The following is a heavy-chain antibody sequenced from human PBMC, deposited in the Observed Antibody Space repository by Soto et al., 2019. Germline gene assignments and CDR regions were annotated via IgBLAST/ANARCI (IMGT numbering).Heavy chain of an antibody. D-gene: IGHD5-18*01. CDR3: ARDKDVDTAMVGESEGADV. CDR2: ISYDGSNK. CDR1: GFTFSSYA. V-gene: IGHV3-30-3*01. J-gene: IGHJ6*02. Sequence: GGSLRLSCAASGFTFSSYAMHWVRQAPGKGLEWVAVISYDGSNKYYADSVKGRFTISRDNSKNTLYLQMNSLRAEDTAVYYCARDKDVDTAMVGESEGADVWGQGTTVTVSS.